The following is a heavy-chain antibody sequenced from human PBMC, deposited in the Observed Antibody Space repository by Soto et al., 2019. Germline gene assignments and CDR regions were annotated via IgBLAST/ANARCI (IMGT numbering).Heavy chain of an antibody. V-gene: IGHV3-74*01. Sequence: EVQLVESGGGLVQPGGSLRLSCTGSGLSFSNYWIHWVRQAPGKGPVWVSRISRDGSSTTYADSVKGRFTISRDTAKSTLYLQMNSLRAEDTAVYYCARESSGYSSYFDYWGQGALVTVSS. CDR3: ARESSGYSSYFDY. D-gene: IGHD5-12*01. CDR2: ISRDGSST. J-gene: IGHJ4*02. CDR1: GLSFSNYW.